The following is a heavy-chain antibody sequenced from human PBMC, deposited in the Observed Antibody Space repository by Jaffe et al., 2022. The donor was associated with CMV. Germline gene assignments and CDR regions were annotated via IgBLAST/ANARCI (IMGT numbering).Heavy chain of an antibody. CDR3: ARPRVDRGITIFGATPKATYYFDY. Sequence: EVQLVQSGAEVKKPGESLKISCKGSGYSFTSYWIGWVRQMPGKGLEWMGIIYPGDSDTRYSPSFQGQVTISADKSISTAYLQWSSLKASDTAMYYCARPRVDRGITIFGATPKATYYFDYWGQGTLVTVSS. D-gene: IGHD3-3*01. CDR2: IYPGDSDT. V-gene: IGHV5-51*01. J-gene: IGHJ4*02. CDR1: GYSFTSYW.